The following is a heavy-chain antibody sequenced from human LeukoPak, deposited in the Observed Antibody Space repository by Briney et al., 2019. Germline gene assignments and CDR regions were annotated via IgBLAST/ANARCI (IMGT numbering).Heavy chain of an antibody. CDR1: GGSISSGSYS. J-gene: IGHJ4*02. CDR2: IYPRGST. D-gene: IGHD7-27*01. V-gene: IGHV4-30-2*01. CDR3: ARFSPRAMGNYLDF. Sequence: SETLSLTCAVSGGSISSGSYSWSWIRQPPGKGLEWIGYIYPRGSTYYNPSLKSRVILSLDKSANQFSLNLSSVTAADTAVYYCARFSPRAMGNYLDFWGQGTLVAVSS.